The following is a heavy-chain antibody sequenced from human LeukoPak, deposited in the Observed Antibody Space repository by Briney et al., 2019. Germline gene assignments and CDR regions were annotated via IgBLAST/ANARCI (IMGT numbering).Heavy chain of an antibody. CDR1: GGTFSSYA. CDR2: IIPIFGTA. Sequence: ASVKVSCKASGGTFSSYAISWVRQAPGQGLEWMGGIIPIFGTANYAQKFQGRVTITTDESTSTAYMELSSLRSEDTAVYYCARRGNTYYDFWSGHSGWFDPWGQGTLVTVSS. J-gene: IGHJ5*02. V-gene: IGHV1-69*05. D-gene: IGHD3-3*01. CDR3: ARRGNTYYDFWSGHSGWFDP.